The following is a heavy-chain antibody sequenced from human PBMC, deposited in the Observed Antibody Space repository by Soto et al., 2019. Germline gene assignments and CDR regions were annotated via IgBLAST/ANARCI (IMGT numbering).Heavy chain of an antibody. CDR3: ASAPYSGSYLVY. V-gene: IGHV3-74*01. Sequence: GGSLRLSCAVSGFTFSSYSMNLVRQAPGKGLVWVSRIHSDGITTYYGDSVKGRFTISRDNAKNSLYLQMNSLRAEDTAVYYCASAPYSGSYLVYWGQGTLVTVSS. J-gene: IGHJ4*02. D-gene: IGHD1-26*01. CDR1: GFTFSSYS. CDR2: IHSDGITT.